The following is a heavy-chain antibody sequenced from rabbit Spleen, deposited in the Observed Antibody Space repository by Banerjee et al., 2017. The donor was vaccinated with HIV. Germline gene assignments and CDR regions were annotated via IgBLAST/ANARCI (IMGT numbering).Heavy chain of an antibody. V-gene: IGHV1S47*01. CDR1: GFDFSNYG. CDR2: IEPIFGNT. CDR3: ARDLVGVIGWNFYL. D-gene: IGHD5-1*01. Sequence: QEELVESGGGLVQPGGSLKLYCKASGFDFSNYGMSWVRQAPGKGLEWIGYIEPIFGNTYYSNWVNGRFSISSHNAQSTVDLKMTSLTVADTAAYFCARDLVGVIGWNFYLWGQGTLVTVS. J-gene: IGHJ3*01.